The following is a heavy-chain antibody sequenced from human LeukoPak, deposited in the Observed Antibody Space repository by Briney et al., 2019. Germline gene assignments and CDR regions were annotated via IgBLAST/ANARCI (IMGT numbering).Heavy chain of an antibody. J-gene: IGHJ4*02. CDR1: EFTLSSYW. Sequence: GGSLRLSCAASEFTLSSYWMNWVRQAPGKWLEWAANIKQDGSKKHSVDSVKGRFNISGDNAKTSLFLQMSRLRAEDTVVYYCGRGGRSYGKWGQGKLVTVSS. CDR2: IKQDGSKK. V-gene: IGHV3-7*01. CDR3: GRGGRSYGK. D-gene: IGHD3-16*01.